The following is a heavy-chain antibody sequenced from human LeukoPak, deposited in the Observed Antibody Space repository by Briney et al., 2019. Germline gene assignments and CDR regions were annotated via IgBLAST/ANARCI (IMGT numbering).Heavy chain of an antibody. V-gene: IGHV1-69*04. CDR1: GGTFSSYA. D-gene: IGHD1-26*01. Sequence: SVKVSCKASGGTFSSYAISWVRQAPGQGLEWMGRIIPILGIANYAQKFQGRVTITADKSTSTAYMELSSLRSEDTAVYYCARASQWELLDYWGQKTLVTVSS. CDR2: IIPILGIA. J-gene: IGHJ4*02. CDR3: ARASQWELLDY.